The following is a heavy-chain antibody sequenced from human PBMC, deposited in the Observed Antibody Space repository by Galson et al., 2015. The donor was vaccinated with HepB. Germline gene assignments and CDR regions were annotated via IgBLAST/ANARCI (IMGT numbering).Heavy chain of an antibody. J-gene: IGHJ4*02. V-gene: IGHV3-9*01. CDR2: ISWNSGSI. CDR1: GFTFDDYG. D-gene: IGHD1-26*01. CDR3: AKVSSGSFDFDY. Sequence: SLSLSCAASGFTFDDYGMHWVRQAPGKGLEWVSGISWNSGSIGYADSVKGRFTISRDNAKNSLYLQMNSLRAEDTALYYCAKVSSGSFDFDYWGQGTLVTVSS.